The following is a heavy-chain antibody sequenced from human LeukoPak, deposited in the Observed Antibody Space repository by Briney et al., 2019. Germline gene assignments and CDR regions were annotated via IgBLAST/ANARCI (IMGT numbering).Heavy chain of an antibody. V-gene: IGHV3-66*01. J-gene: IGHJ4*02. Sequence: GGSLRLSCAASGFTVSSKYMSWVRQAPGKGLEWVSIIYSGGSTDYADSVKGRFTISRDNSKNTLYLQMNSLTAEDTAVYYCATGGHYYDSSDYYYAFDYWGQGTLVTVSS. CDR3: ATGGHYYDSSDYYYAFDY. CDR2: IYSGGST. CDR1: GFTVSSKY. D-gene: IGHD3-22*01.